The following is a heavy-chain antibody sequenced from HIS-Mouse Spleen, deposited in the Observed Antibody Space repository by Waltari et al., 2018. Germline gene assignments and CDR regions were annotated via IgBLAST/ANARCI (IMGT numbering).Heavy chain of an antibody. D-gene: IGHD4-4*01. J-gene: IGHJ4*02. Sequence: LVESGGGVVQPGRSLRLSCAASGFTFSSYAMHWVRQAPGKGLEWVAVISYDGSNKYYADSVKGRFTISRDNSKNTLYLQMNSLRAEDTAVYYCARSGTTVTCNLNWGQGTLVTVSS. CDR1: GFTFSSYA. CDR2: ISYDGSNK. CDR3: ARSGTTVTCNLN. V-gene: IGHV3-30-3*01.